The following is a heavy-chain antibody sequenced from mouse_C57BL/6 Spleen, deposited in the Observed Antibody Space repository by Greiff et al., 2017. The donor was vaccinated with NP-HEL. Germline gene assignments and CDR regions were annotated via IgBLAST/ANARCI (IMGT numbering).Heavy chain of an antibody. D-gene: IGHD2-5*01. CDR1: GYAFSSSW. Sequence: QVQLQQSGPELVKPGASVKISCKASGYAFSSSWMNWVKQRPGKGLEWIGRIYPGDGDTNYNGKFKGKATLTADKSSSTAYMQLSSLTSEDSAVYFCARCLYSNYPLGYWGQGTTLTVSS. J-gene: IGHJ2*01. V-gene: IGHV1-82*01. CDR2: IYPGDGDT. CDR3: ARCLYSNYPLGY.